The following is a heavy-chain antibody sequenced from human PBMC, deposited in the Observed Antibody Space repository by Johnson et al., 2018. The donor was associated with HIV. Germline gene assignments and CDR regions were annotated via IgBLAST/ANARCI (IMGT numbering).Heavy chain of an antibody. CDR1: GFTFSSYW. V-gene: IGHV3-7*01. D-gene: IGHD7-27*01. Sequence: MQLVESGGGLVQPGGSLRLSCAASGFTFSSYWMSWVRQAPGKGLEWVANIKQDGSEKYYVDSVKGRFTISRDNAKNSLYLQMNSLRAEDTAVYYCARIRPANWGVNDAFDIWGQGTMVTVSS. CDR2: IKQDGSEK. J-gene: IGHJ3*02. CDR3: ARIRPANWGVNDAFDI.